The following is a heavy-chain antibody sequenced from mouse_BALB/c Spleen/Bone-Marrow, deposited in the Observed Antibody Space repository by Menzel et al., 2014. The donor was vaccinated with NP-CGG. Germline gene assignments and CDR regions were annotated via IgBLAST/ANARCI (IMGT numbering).Heavy chain of an antibody. Sequence: VQLQQSGPELEKPGASVKIPCKASGHSFTGYNMNWVKQSNGKSLEWIGNIDPYYGGTSYNQKFKGKATLTVDKSSSTAYMQLKSLTSEDSAVYYCATYGYSYWYFDVWGAGTTVTVSS. CDR3: ATYGYSYWYFDV. V-gene: IGHV1-39*01. CDR1: GHSFTGYN. CDR2: IDPYYGGT. J-gene: IGHJ1*01. D-gene: IGHD1-1*01.